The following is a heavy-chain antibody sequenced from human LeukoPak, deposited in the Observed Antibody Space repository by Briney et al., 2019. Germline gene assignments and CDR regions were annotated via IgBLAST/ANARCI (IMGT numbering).Heavy chain of an antibody. J-gene: IGHJ5*02. CDR3: ARGNYDFWSGPKFNWFDP. Sequence: ASVNVSCKASGYTFTVYYMHWVRQAPGQGLEWMGRINPNSGGTNYAQKFQGRVTMTRDTSISTAYMELSRLRSDDTAVYYCARGNYDFWSGPKFNWFDPWGQGTLVTVSS. CDR2: INPNSGGT. V-gene: IGHV1-2*06. CDR1: GYTFTVYY. D-gene: IGHD3-3*01.